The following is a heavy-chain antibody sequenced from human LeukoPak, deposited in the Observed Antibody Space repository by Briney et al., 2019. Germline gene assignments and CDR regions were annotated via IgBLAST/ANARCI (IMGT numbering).Heavy chain of an antibody. CDR2: IYPGDSDT. V-gene: IGHV5-51*01. D-gene: IGHD5-18*01. J-gene: IGHJ4*02. Sequence: GESLKISCKGSGYSFTSYWIGWVRQMPGKGLEWMGIIYPGDSDTRYSPSFQGQVTISADKSISTAYLQWSSLEASDTAMYYCARFLGYSYGYSYFDYWGQGTLVTVSS. CDR3: ARFLGYSYGYSYFDY. CDR1: GYSFTSYW.